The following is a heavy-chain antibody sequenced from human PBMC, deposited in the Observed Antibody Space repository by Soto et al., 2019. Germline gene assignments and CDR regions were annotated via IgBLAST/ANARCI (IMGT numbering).Heavy chain of an antibody. V-gene: IGHV1-18*01. CDR2: ISAYNGNT. D-gene: IGHD6-13*01. CDR3: ASTSGYSSSFNWFDP. J-gene: IGHJ5*02. Sequence: ASVKVSCKASGYTFTSYGISWVRQAPGQGLEWMGWISAYNGNTNYAQKLQGRVTMTTDTSTSTAYMELRSLRSDDTAVYYGASTSGYSSSFNWFDPWGQGTLVTVSS. CDR1: GYTFTSYG.